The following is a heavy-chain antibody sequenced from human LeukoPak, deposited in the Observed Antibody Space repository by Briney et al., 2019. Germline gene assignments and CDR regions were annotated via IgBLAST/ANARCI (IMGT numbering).Heavy chain of an antibody. CDR2: ISSSSSHI. V-gene: IGHV3-21*04. Sequence: GGSLRLSCAASGYTFSSYSMNWVRQAPGKGLEWVSSISSSSSHIYYADSVKGRFTISRDNSKNTLYLQMNSLRAEDTAVYYCARDLAWGAFDYWGQGTLVTVSS. D-gene: IGHD7-27*01. CDR3: ARDLAWGAFDY. CDR1: GYTFSSYS. J-gene: IGHJ4*02.